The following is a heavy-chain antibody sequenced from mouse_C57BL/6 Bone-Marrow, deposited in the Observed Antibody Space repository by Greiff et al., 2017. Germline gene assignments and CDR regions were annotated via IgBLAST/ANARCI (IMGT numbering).Heavy chain of an antibody. V-gene: IGHV1-81*01. CDR3: AIRYYYGSSYYAMDY. D-gene: IGHD1-1*01. J-gene: IGHJ4*01. CDR2: ISPRSGNT. Sequence: VQLQQSGAELARPGASVKLSCKASGYTFTSYGISWVKQRTGQGLEWIGEISPRSGNTYYIEKFKGKATLTADKSSSTAYMELRSLTSEDSAVYFCAIRYYYGSSYYAMDYWGQGTSVTVSS. CDR1: GYTFTSYG.